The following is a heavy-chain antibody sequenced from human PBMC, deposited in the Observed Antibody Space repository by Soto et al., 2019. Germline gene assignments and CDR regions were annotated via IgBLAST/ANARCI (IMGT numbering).Heavy chain of an antibody. Sequence: EVQLVESGGGLVQPGGSLRLSCAVSGFTFSSSEMYWVRQAPGKGLEWISYIHPSGQPIFYADSVKGRFTISRDNANNSXXXXXXSLRAEDTAVYYCARRASRWGQGTMVTVSS. J-gene: IGHJ3*01. CDR3: ARRASR. V-gene: IGHV3-48*03. D-gene: IGHD1-26*01. CDR1: GFTFSSSE. CDR2: IHPSGQPI.